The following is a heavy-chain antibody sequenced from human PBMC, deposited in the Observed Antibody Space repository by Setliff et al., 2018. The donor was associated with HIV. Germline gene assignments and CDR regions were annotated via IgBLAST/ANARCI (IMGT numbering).Heavy chain of an antibody. J-gene: IGHJ4*02. CDR2: ISSSGSTV. CDR3: ARSLEIALF. CDR1: GFTFSDYY. V-gene: IGHV3-11*04. D-gene: IGHD1-1*01. Sequence: PGGSMRLSCAASGFTFSDYYMSWIRQAPGKGLEWVSYISSSGSTVYYADSVNGRFTISRDNAKTSLYLQMNSLRTEDTAVYYCARSLEIALFGGPGTLVTVSS.